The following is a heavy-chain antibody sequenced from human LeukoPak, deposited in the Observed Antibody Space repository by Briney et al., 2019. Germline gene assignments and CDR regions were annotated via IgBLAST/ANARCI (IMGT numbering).Heavy chain of an antibody. CDR1: GFTFSSYA. V-gene: IGHV5-51*01. Sequence: GGSLRLSCAASGFTFSSYAMSWVRQAPGKGLEWMGIIYPGDSDTRYSPSSQGQVSISADKSITTAYLQWSSLKASDTAMYYCARATVTSRYFDYWGQGTLVTVSS. CDR3: ARATVTSRYFDY. CDR2: IYPGDSDT. J-gene: IGHJ4*02. D-gene: IGHD4-17*01.